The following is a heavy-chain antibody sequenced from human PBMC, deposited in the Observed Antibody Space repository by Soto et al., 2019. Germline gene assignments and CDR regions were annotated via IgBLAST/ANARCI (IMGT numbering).Heavy chain of an antibody. D-gene: IGHD1-26*01. J-gene: IGHJ4*02. CDR3: AKDTSLESYYPSFFDY. CDR2: ISYDGSNK. CDR1: GFTFRSYG. V-gene: IGHV3-30*18. Sequence: PGGSLRLSCAASGFTFRSYGMHWVRQAPGKGLEWVAVISYDGSNKYYADSVKGRFTISRDNSKNTLYPQMNSLRAEDTAVYYCAKDTSLESYYPSFFDYWGQGTLVTVSS.